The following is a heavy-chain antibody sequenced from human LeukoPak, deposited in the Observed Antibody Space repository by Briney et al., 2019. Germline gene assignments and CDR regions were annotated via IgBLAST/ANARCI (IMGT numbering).Heavy chain of an antibody. J-gene: IGHJ4*02. D-gene: IGHD3/OR15-3a*01. CDR3: ATSYDMGWLIGY. V-gene: IGHV3-7*03. Sequence: GGSLRLSCAASGFTFGDTWMNWVRQVPGQGLEWVANIKQDGSEKFYVASVKGRFTISRDNGKSSLYLQMNSPRAEDTALYYCATSYDMGWLIGYWGQGTLVTVSP. CDR1: GFTFGDTW. CDR2: IKQDGSEK.